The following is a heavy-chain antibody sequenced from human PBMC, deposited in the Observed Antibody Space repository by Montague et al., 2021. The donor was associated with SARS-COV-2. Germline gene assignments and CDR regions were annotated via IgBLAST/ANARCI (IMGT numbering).Heavy chain of an antibody. Sequence: SETLSLTCTVSGGSISSYYCSWIRQSDGTGLEWIGRIHTSGSTDXNPSLNSRITMSVDTSKNQFSLKLSSVTAADTAVYYCASGKYYDFWSGYYSHDYVSGMDVWGQGTTVTVSS. J-gene: IGHJ6*02. CDR1: GGSISSYY. CDR3: ASGKYYDFWSGYYSHDYVSGMDV. D-gene: IGHD3-3*01. CDR2: IHTSGST. V-gene: IGHV4-4*07.